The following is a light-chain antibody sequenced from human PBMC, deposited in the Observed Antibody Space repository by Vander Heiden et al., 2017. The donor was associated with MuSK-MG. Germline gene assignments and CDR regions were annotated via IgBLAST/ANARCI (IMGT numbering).Light chain of an antibody. Sequence: FMLTQPPSVSASPGKTVTISCTRSSGLIATNYVQWFQQRPGSAPTPVIFEDDQRPPGVPDRFSGSVDSSSNSASLTISGRKTEDEADYYCQSYDSNSRGFFGGGTRLTVV. J-gene: IGLJ2*01. CDR1: SGLIATNY. CDR2: EDD. V-gene: IGLV6-57*03. CDR3: QSYDSNSRGF.